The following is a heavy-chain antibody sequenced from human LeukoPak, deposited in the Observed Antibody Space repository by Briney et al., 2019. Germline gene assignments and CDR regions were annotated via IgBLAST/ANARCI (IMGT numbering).Heavy chain of an antibody. CDR2: INPNSGGT. D-gene: IGHD3-10*01. J-gene: IGHJ4*02. V-gene: IGHV1-2*06. Sequence: APVKVSCKASGYXFTGYYMHWVRQAPGQGREWMGRINPNSGGTNYAQKFQGRVTMTRDTSISTAYMELSRLRSDDTAVYYCARAVDYYGSGSYYNPLDYWGQGTLVTVSS. CDR3: ARAVDYYGSGSYYNPLDY. CDR1: GYXFTGYY.